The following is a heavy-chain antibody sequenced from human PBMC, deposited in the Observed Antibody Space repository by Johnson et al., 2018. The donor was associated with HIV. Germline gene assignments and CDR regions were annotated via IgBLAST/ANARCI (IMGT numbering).Heavy chain of an antibody. CDR1: EFTFRDYY. J-gene: IGHJ3*02. CDR2: ISTTGSTI. D-gene: IGHD6-6*01. CDR3: ARDRAPVYSSSSTPFDAFDI. V-gene: IGHV3-11*04. Sequence: QVQLVESGGGLVQPGGSLRLSCAASEFTFRDYYMSWIRQAPGKGLEWISYISTTGSTIYYADSVKGRFPISSDNSKNTLYLQINSLTTEDTAVYYCARDRAPVYSSSSTPFDAFDIWGQGTMVTVSS.